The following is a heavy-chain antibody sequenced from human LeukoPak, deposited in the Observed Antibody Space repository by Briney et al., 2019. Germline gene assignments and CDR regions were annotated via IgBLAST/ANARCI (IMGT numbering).Heavy chain of an antibody. CDR3: ARDNVVVVAACFDY. D-gene: IGHD2-15*01. Sequence: RGSLRLSCAASGFTFSSYWMSWVRQAPGKGLEWVANIKQDGSEKYYVDSVKGRFTISRDNAKNSLYLQMNSLRAEDTAVYYCARDNVVVVAACFDYWGQGTLVTVSS. CDR2: IKQDGSEK. J-gene: IGHJ4*02. CDR1: GFTFSSYW. V-gene: IGHV3-7*01.